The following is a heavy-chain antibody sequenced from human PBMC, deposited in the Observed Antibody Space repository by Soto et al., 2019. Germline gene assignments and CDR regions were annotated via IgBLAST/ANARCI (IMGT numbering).Heavy chain of an antibody. CDR1: GFTFTSSA. CDR3: AAVGHDDSSGYYSLYYYYGMDV. J-gene: IGHJ6*02. V-gene: IGHV1-58*01. Sequence: GASVKVSCKASGFTFTSSAVQWVRQARGQRLEWIGWIVVGSGNTNYAQKFQERVTITRDMSTSTAYMELSSRRSEDTAVYYCAAVGHDDSSGYYSLYYYYGMDVRGQGSTVTVSS. CDR2: IVVGSGNT. D-gene: IGHD3-22*01.